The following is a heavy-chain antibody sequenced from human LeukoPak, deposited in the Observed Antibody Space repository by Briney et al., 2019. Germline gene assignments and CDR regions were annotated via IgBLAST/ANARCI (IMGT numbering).Heavy chain of an antibody. V-gene: IGHV3-23*01. CDR1: GFIFSNYA. J-gene: IGHJ3*02. Sequence: GGSLRLSCAASGFIFSNYAMNWVRQAPGKGLEWVSGIGGGGGGTYYADSVKGRFTISRDNSKNTLYLQMNSLRAGDTAVYYCAKDAGNYDFWSGYYYFDIWGQGTMVTVSS. CDR2: IGGGGGGT. CDR3: AKDAGNYDFWSGYYYFDI. D-gene: IGHD3-3*01.